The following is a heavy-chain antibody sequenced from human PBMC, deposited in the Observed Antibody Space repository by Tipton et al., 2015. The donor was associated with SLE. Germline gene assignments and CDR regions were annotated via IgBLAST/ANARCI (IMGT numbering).Heavy chain of an antibody. D-gene: IGHD6-19*01. CDR3: ARHVEDSSGWFRLDY. V-gene: IGHV4-38-2*01. J-gene: IGHJ4*02. CDR1: GYSISSGYY. Sequence: GLVKPSETLSLTCDVSGYSISSGYYWAWIRQPPGSGLEWIGYIYYNRNTLYSPSLKSRVAMSVDTSKSQFSLRLSSVTAADTAVYYCARHVEDSSGWFRLDYWGQGTLVTVFS. CDR2: IYYNRNT.